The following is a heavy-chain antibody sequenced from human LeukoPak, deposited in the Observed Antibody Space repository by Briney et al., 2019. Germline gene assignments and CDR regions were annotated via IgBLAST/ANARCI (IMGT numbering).Heavy chain of an antibody. J-gene: IGHJ4*02. CDR3: ARIGHEDYYFDY. CDR1: GGSISSYY. V-gene: IGHV4-59*01. Sequence: SETLSLTCTVSGGSISSYYWSWIRQPPGKGLEWLGFIYYSGSTNYNPSLKSRVTISLDTPKNQFSLKLSSVTAADTAVYYCARIGHEDYYFDYWGRGTLVTVSS. CDR2: IYYSGST.